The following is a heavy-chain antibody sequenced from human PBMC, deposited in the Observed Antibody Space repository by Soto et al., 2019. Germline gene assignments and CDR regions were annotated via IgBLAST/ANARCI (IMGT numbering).Heavy chain of an antibody. D-gene: IGHD2-2*01. CDR2: INPDNGNT. CDR1: GYTFTRYT. CDR3: ARGGINCSSTSCYYNWLDP. J-gene: IGHJ5*02. V-gene: IGHV1-3*01. Sequence: ASVKVSCKASGYTFTRYTMNWVRQAPGQRLEWMGWINPDNGNTKSSQKFQDRVIITRDTSASTAYMDLSSLRSEDTAVYYCARGGINCSSTSCYYNWLDPWGQGTMVPV.